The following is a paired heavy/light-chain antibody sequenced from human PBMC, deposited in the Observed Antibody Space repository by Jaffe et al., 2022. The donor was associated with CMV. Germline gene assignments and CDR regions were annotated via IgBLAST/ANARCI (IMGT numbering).Heavy chain of an antibody. CDR1: GFTFSDYY. D-gene: IGHD5-12*01. V-gene: IGHV3-11*01. CDR2: ISSSGSTI. CDR3: ARDSDLKWLRLLGSIDY. Sequence: QVQLVESGGGLVKPGGSLRLSCAASGFTFSDYYMSWIRQAPGKGLEWVSYISSSGSTIYYADSVKGRFTISRDNAKNSLYLQMNSLRAEDTAVYYCARDSDLKWLRLLGSIDYWGQGTLVTVSS. J-gene: IGHJ4*02.
Light chain of an antibody. Sequence: DIVMTQTPLSSPVTLGQPASISCRSSQSLVHSDGNTYLSWLQQRPGQPPRLLIYKISNRFSGVPDRFSGSGAGTDFTLKISRVEAEDVGVYYCMQATQFPWTFGQGTKVEIK. CDR1: QSLVHSDGNTY. CDR2: KIS. V-gene: IGKV2-24*01. CDR3: MQATQFPWT. J-gene: IGKJ1*01.